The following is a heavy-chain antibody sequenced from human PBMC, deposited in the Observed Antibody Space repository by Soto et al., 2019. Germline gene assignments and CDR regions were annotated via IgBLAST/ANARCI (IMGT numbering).Heavy chain of an antibody. Sequence: SETLSLTCTVSGGSISSGDYYWSWIRQPPGKGLEWIGYIYYSGSTYYNPSLKSRVTISVDTSKNQFSLKLSSVTAADTAVYYCARASRIVGAQDIWGQGTMVTVSS. CDR2: IYYSGST. J-gene: IGHJ3*02. V-gene: IGHV4-30-4*01. D-gene: IGHD1-26*01. CDR1: GGSISSGDYY. CDR3: ARASRIVGAQDI.